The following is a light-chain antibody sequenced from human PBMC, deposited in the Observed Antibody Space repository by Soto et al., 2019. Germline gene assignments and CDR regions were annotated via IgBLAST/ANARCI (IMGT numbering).Light chain of an antibody. CDR1: SSDVGGYNY. CDR3: CSYAGS. CDR2: DVS. J-gene: IGLJ2*01. V-gene: IGLV2-11*01. Sequence: QSALTQPRSVSGSPGQSVTISCTGTSSDVGGYNYVSWYQQHPGKAPKLMIYDVSKRPSGVPDRFSGSMSGNTASLTISGLQAEDEADYYCCSYAGSFGGGTKVTVL.